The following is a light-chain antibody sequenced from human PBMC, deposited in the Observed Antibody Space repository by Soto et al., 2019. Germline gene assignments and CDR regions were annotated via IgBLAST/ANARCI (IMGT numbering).Light chain of an antibody. CDR1: SSDIGGYNY. Sequence: QSVLTQPPSASGTPGQSVTISCTGTSSDIGGYNYVSWYQQHPGKAPKLILYEVTKPPSVVPDRFSGSNSGNTSSLTVSELQAEDEADYYGSSHAGINNLVFGGGTKVTVL. V-gene: IGLV2-8*01. J-gene: IGLJ3*02. CDR3: SSHAGINNLV. CDR2: EVT.